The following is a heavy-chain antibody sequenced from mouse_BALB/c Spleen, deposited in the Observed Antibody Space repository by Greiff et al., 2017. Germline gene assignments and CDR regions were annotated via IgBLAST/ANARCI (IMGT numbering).Heavy chain of an antibody. D-gene: IGHD1-2*01. CDR3: ARVTTATAWFAY. J-gene: IGHJ3*01. CDR2: IRNKANGYTT. V-gene: IGHV7-3*02. CDR1: GFTFTDYY. Sequence: DVMLVESGGGLVQPGGSLRLSCATSGFTFTDYYMSWVRQPPGKALEWLGFIRNKANGYTTEYSASVKGRFTISRDNSQSILYLQMNTLRAEDSATYYCARVTTATAWFAYWGQGTLVTVSA.